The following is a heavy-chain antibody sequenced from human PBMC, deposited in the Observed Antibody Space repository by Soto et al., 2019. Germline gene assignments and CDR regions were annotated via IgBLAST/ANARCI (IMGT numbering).Heavy chain of an antibody. CDR3: ATRRDGYNYYYYGMDV. CDR2: IIPIFGTA. D-gene: IGHD5-12*01. V-gene: IGHV1-69*01. CDR1: GGTFSSYA. Sequence: QVQLVQSGAEVKKPGSSVKVSCKASGGTFSSYAISWVRQAPGQVLEWMGGIIPIFGTANYAQKFQGRVTITADESTSTAYMELSSLRSEDTAVYYCATRRDGYNYYYYGMDVWGQGTTVTVSS. J-gene: IGHJ6*02.